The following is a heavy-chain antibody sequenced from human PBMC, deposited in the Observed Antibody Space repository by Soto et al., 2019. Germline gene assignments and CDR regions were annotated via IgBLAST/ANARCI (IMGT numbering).Heavy chain of an antibody. CDR3: ARLEGPATLPYYFDY. V-gene: IGHV4-39*01. Sequence: SETLSLTCSVSGDSINGDSYYWGWIRQPPGKGLEWIGSIYYRGNTYYNPSLKTRVTISLDKSKSQFSLKLNSVTAADSAVYFCARLEGPATLPYYFDYWGQGTLVTVSS. J-gene: IGHJ4*02. CDR2: IYYRGNT. CDR1: GDSINGDSYY. D-gene: IGHD2-15*01.